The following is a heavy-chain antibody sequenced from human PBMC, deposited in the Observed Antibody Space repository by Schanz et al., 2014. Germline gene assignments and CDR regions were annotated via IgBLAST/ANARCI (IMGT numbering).Heavy chain of an antibody. J-gene: IGHJ4*02. CDR1: GFSISDHT. CDR3: VKDLGTATREGWAFAS. CDR2: TYLGGNT. D-gene: IGHD1-7*01. Sequence: EVQLVESGGGLVQPGGSLRLSCAASGFSISDHTMRWDRQAPGKGLEPVSVTYLGGNTDYADSVKGRFTISRDNSRNTLYLQMSSLRAEDTAVYYCVKDLGTATREGWAFASWGQGTLVTVSS. V-gene: IGHV3-66*01.